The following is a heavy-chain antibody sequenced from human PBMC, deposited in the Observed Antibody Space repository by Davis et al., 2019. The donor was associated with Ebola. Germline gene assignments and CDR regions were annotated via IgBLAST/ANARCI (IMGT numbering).Heavy chain of an antibody. Sequence: PSETLSLTCTVSGGSISSGDYYWSWIRQPPGKGLEWIGYIYYSGSTYYNPSLKSRVTISVDTSKNQFSLKLSSVTAADTAVYYCARARDVGPLFDYWGQGTLVTVSS. J-gene: IGHJ4*02. D-gene: IGHD1-26*01. V-gene: IGHV4-30-4*08. CDR1: GGSISSGDYY. CDR2: IYYSGST. CDR3: ARARDVGPLFDY.